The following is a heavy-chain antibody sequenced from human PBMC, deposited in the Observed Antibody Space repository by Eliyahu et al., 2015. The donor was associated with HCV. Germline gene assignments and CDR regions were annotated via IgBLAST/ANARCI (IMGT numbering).Heavy chain of an antibody. D-gene: IGHD6-19*01. V-gene: IGHV3-66*03. J-gene: IGHJ6*02. CDR3: ARESGIAVAGLFPYYYYGMDV. CDR2: GST. Sequence: GSTYYADSVKGRFTISRDNSKNTLYLQMNSLRAEDTAVYYCARESGIAVAGLFPYYYYGMDVWGQGTTVTVSS.